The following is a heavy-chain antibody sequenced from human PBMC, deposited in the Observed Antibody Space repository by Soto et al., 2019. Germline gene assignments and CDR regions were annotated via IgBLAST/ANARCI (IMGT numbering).Heavy chain of an antibody. V-gene: IGHV3-11*04. CDR1: GFIFRDWF. Sequence: GGSLRLSCAASGFIFRDWFMSWIRQAPGKGLEWISYISKDSGRATRYADSVKGRFTISRDNSKNTLYLQLNSLTSDDTAVYFCVKADVPGSSWSRSFDYWGQGTLVTVSS. CDR2: ISKDSGRAT. D-gene: IGHD6-13*01. J-gene: IGHJ4*02. CDR3: VKADVPGSSWSRSFDY.